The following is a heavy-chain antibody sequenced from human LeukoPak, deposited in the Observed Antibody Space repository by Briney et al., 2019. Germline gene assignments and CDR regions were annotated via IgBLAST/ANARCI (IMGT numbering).Heavy chain of an antibody. J-gene: IGHJ6*03. CDR1: GFTFSSSD. CDR2: IRYDGNNK. V-gene: IGHV3-30*02. D-gene: IGHD3-10*01. Sequence: GGSLRLSCAASGFTFSSSDMHWVRQAPGKGLEWVAFIRYDGNNKYYADSVKGRLTITRDNSKNTLYLQMNSLRAADTAVYYCARDRGYYMDVWGKGTTVTVSS. CDR3: ARDRGYYMDV.